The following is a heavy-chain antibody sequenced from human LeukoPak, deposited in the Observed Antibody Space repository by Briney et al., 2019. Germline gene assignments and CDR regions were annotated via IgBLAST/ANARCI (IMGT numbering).Heavy chain of an antibody. CDR3: ARRRERGASDAFAF. Sequence: PGVSLRLSCAASGFTFSSFWMYWVRQAPGKGLVWVSRINSDGGSTTYADSVKGRFTISRDNAKNTVYLQMNSLRAEDTAVYYCARRRERGASDAFAFWGQGTMVTVSS. CDR2: INSDGGST. D-gene: IGHD3-16*01. CDR1: GFTFSSFW. J-gene: IGHJ3*01. V-gene: IGHV3-74*01.